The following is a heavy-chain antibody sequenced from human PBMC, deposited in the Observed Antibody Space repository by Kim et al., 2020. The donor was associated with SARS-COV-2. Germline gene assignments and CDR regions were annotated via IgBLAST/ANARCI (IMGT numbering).Heavy chain of an antibody. D-gene: IGHD3-3*01. CDR2: IIPIFGTA. CDR1: GGTFSSYA. J-gene: IGHJ6*02. V-gene: IGHV1-69*13. Sequence: SVKVSCKASGGTFSSYAISWVRQAPGQGLEWMGGIIPIFGTANYAQKFQGRVTITADESTSTAYMELSSLRSEDTAVYYCARSATYDFWSPITSTTSWTAMYGMDVWGQGTTVTVSS. CDR3: ARSATYDFWSPITSTTSWTAMYGMDV.